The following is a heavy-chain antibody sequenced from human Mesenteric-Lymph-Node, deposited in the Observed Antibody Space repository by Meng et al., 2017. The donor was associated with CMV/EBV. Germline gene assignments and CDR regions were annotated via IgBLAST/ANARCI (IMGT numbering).Heavy chain of an antibody. J-gene: IGHJ1*01. Sequence: GGSLRLSCAASGFTFDDYAMHWVRQAPGKGLEWVSGISWNSGSIGYADSVKGRFTISRDNAKNSLYLQMNSLRAEDTALYYCAKAGFLEWLLGAYFQHWGQGTLVTVSS. V-gene: IGHV3-9*01. D-gene: IGHD3-3*01. CDR2: ISWNSGSI. CDR1: GFTFDDYA. CDR3: AKAGFLEWLLGAYFQH.